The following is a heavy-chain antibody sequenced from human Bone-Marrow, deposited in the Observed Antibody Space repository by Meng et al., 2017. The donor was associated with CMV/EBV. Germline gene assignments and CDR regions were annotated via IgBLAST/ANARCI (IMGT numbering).Heavy chain of an antibody. CDR3: ARGVNFVGVPAAVVYPDV. CDR1: GFTFSSYA. D-gene: IGHD2-2*01. J-gene: IGHJ6*02. Sequence: GESLKISCAASGFTFSSYAMHWVRQAPGKGLEWVAVISYDGSNKYYADSVKGRFTISRDNSKNTLYLQMNSLRAEDTAVYYCARGVNFVGVPAAVVYPDVWGQGTTVTVSS. V-gene: IGHV3-30*04. CDR2: ISYDGSNK.